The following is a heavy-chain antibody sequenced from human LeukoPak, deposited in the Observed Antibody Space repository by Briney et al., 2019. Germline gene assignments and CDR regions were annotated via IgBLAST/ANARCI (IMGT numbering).Heavy chain of an antibody. Sequence: SVKVSCKASGYTFTGYYMHWVRQAPGQGLEWMGGIIPIFGTANYAQKFQGRVTITADESTSTAYMELSSLRSEDTAVYYCARGVRRYFDWLLDYWGQGTLVTVSS. CDR1: GYTFTGYY. D-gene: IGHD3-9*01. V-gene: IGHV1-69*13. CDR3: ARGVRRYFDWLLDY. CDR2: IIPIFGTA. J-gene: IGHJ4*02.